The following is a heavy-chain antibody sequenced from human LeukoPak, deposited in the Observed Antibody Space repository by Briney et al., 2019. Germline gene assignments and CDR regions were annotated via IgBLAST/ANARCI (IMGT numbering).Heavy chain of an antibody. J-gene: IGHJ5*02. D-gene: IGHD6-6*01. V-gene: IGHV4-4*02. CDR1: GGSISSSNW. CDR3: ARGSMSGRPDNWSDP. CDR2: IYHSGST. Sequence: SGTLSLTCAVSGGSISSSNWWSWVRQPPGKGLEWIGEIYHSGSTNYNPSLKGRVTISVDKSKNQFSLKLSSVTAADTAVYYCARGSMSGRPDNWSDPWGQGILVTVSS.